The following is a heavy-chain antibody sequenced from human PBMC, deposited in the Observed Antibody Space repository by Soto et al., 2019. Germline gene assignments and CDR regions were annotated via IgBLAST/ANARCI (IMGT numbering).Heavy chain of an antibody. V-gene: IGHV1-46*03. J-gene: IGHJ3*02. Sequence: ASVKVSCKASGYTFSSYYMNWVRQAPGQGLEWLGIINPYGGAATYAEKFQGRVTMTRDTSTSTVYMELSSLRSEDTAVYYCAGDTTVNAFDIRGQGTMVTGSS. CDR3: AGDTTVNAFDI. D-gene: IGHD4-17*01. CDR2: INPYGGAA. CDR1: GYTFSSYY.